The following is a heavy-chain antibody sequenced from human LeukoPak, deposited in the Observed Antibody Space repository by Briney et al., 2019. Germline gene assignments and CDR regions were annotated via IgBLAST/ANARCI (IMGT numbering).Heavy chain of an antibody. D-gene: IGHD4-17*01. V-gene: IGHV4-61*02. CDR1: GGSISSGSYY. J-gene: IGHJ6*04. Sequence: PSQTLSLTCTVSGGSISSGSYYWSWIRQPAGKGLEWIGRIYTSGSTNYNPSLKSRVTISVDTSKNQFSLKLSSVTAADTAVYYCARDSYGPGLDVWGKGTTVTVSS. CDR2: IYTSGST. CDR3: ARDSYGPGLDV.